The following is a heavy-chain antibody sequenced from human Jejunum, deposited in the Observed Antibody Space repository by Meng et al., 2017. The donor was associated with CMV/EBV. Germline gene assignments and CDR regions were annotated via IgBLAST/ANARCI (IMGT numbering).Heavy chain of an antibody. CDR1: ITGSNSY. V-gene: IGHV4-39*07. D-gene: IGHD1-7*01. CDR3: ARNRGTRDPFYNYGMDV. CDR2: IDNSEST. Sequence: ITGSNSYWGWIRQAPGKGLQWIAYIDNSESTYYNPSLKSRVSISLDTPKNQFSLRWTSMAAADTAVYYCARNRGTRDPFYNYGMDVWGPGTTVTVSS. J-gene: IGHJ6*02.